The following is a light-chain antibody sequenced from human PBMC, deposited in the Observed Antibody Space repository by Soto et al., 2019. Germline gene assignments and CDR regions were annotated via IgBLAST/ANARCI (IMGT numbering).Light chain of an antibody. CDR1: QSVSSSY. CDR3: QEYGSSPPWT. CDR2: GAS. V-gene: IGKV3-20*01. Sequence: EIVLTQSPGTLSLSPGERATLSCRASQSVSSSYLAWYQQKPGQAPRLLIYGASSRATGIPDRFSGSGSGTDFTLTIRRLEPEDVAVYCCQEYGSSPPWTFGQGTKVEIK. J-gene: IGKJ1*01.